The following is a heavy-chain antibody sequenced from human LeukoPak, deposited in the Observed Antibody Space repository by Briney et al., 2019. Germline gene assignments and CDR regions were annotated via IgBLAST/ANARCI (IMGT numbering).Heavy chain of an antibody. V-gene: IGHV3-30*02. CDR3: ARLLGESTIYDL. CDR2: IRYDGSNK. CDR1: GFTFSSYG. D-gene: IGHD3-16*01. J-gene: IGHJ5*02. Sequence: GGSLRLSCAASGFTFSSYGMHWVRQAPGKGLEWVAFIRYDGSNKYYADSVKGRFTISRDNSKNTLYLQMNSLRAEDTAVYYCARLLGESTIYDLWGQGTLVTVSS.